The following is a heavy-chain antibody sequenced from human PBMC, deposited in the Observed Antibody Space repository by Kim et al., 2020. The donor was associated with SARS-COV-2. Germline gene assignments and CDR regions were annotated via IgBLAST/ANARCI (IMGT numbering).Heavy chain of an antibody. V-gene: IGHV3-33*01. CDR2: LWYDGSHK. Sequence: GGSLRLSCAASGFTFSTYAMHWVRQAPGKGLEWVAGLWYDGSHKYYADSVKGRFTISRDNSKNTLFLQMDSLSAEDTAVYYCARDVNSYDSGAFDYWGQGILVTASS. J-gene: IGHJ4*02. CDR1: GFTFSTYA. D-gene: IGHD3-22*01. CDR3: ARDVNSYDSGAFDY.